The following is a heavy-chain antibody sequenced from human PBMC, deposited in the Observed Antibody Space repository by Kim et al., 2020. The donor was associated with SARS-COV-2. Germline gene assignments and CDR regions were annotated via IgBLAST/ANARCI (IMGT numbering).Heavy chain of an antibody. CDR1: DDSITGQSYY. Sequence: SETLSLTCTVSDDSITGQSYYWVWIRQPPGKGLESIGSVFYTGSTHYNPSLMSRVTMSLDSSKRQLTLQLNSVTAADTAVYYCARGRLPATYGDFTWGQGTLVTVSS. V-gene: IGHV4-39*01. CDR3: ARGRLPATYGDFT. CDR2: VFYTGST. D-gene: IGHD4-17*01. J-gene: IGHJ5*02.